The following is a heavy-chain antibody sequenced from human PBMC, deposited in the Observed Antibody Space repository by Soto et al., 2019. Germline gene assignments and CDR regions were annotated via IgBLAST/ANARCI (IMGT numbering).Heavy chain of an antibody. CDR1: GGSISSGGYS. D-gene: IGHD6-13*01. CDR2: IYHSGST. V-gene: IGHV4-30-2*01. J-gene: IGHJ4*02. CDR3: ARGRFSDGRSYSSSWPYYFDY. Sequence: SETLSLTCAVSGGSISSGGYSWSWIRQPPGKGLEWIGYIYHSGSTYYNPSLKSRVTISVDRSKNQFSLKLSSVTAADTAVYYCARGRFSDGRSYSSSWPYYFDYWGQGTLVTVSS.